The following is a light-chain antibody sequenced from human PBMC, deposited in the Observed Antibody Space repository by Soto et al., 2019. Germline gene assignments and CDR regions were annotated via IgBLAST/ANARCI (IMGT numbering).Light chain of an antibody. V-gene: IGKV3-20*01. Sequence: EIVLTQSPGTLSLSPGERATLSCRASQSVDRSYLAWYQLKPGQSPRLLIYGASSRATGIPDRFSGSGSGTDFTLTISRLESEDFAVYFCQQYGRSPWTFGQGTKVDI. J-gene: IGKJ1*01. CDR2: GAS. CDR3: QQYGRSPWT. CDR1: QSVDRSY.